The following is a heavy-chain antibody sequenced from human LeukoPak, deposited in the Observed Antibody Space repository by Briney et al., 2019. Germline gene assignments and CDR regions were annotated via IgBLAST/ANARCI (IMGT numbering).Heavy chain of an antibody. V-gene: IGHV1-24*01. Sequence: ASVKVSCKVSGYTLTELSMHWVRQAPGKGLEWMGGFDPEDGETIYAQEFQGRVTMTEDTSTDTAYMELSSLRSEDTAVYYCATSIAVAVDFDYWGQGTLVTVSS. CDR2: FDPEDGET. J-gene: IGHJ4*02. CDR3: ATSIAVAVDFDY. D-gene: IGHD6-19*01. CDR1: GYTLTELS.